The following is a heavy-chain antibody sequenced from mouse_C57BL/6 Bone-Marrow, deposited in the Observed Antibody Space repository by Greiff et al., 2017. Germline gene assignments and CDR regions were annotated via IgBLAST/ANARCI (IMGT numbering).Heavy chain of an antibody. CDR2: IWRGGST. CDR3: AKHYDYDAGYYAMDY. J-gene: IGHJ4*01. D-gene: IGHD2-4*01. CDR1: GFSLTSYG. Sequence: VKLQESGPGLVQPSQSLSITCTVSGFSLTSYGVHWVRQSPGKGLEWLGVIWRGGSTDYNAAFMSRLSITKDNSKSQVFFKMNSLQADDTAIYYCAKHYDYDAGYYAMDYWGQGTSVTVSS. V-gene: IGHV2-5*01.